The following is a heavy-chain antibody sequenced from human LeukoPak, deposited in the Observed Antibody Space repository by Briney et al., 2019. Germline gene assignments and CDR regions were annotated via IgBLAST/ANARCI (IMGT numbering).Heavy chain of an antibody. CDR2: IKRKSDGGTT. CDR1: GLPFSNAW. CDR3: TTELDVRPNHY. Sequence: GGPLRLSCAASGLPFSNAWMSWVRQAPGKGLEGVGRIKRKSDGGTTDYAAPVRGRFTISRDDSKNTLYLQMNGLKSEDTAVYYCTTELDVRPNHYWGQGTLVTVSS. D-gene: IGHD1-14*01. J-gene: IGHJ4*02. V-gene: IGHV3-15*01.